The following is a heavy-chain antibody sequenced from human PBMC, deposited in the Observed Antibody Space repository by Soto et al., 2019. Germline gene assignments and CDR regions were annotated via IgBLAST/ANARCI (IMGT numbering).Heavy chain of an antibody. D-gene: IGHD3-10*01. J-gene: IGHJ6*02. CDR2: IKQDGSEK. CDR1: GFTFSSYW. Sequence: GGSLRLSCAASGFTFSSYWMSWVRQAPGKGLEWVANIKQDGSEKYYVDSVKGRFTISRDNAKNSLYLQMNSLRAEDTAVYYCARLWFGEPTSLNYYGMDVWGQGTTVTVSS. CDR3: ARLWFGEPTSLNYYGMDV. V-gene: IGHV3-7*05.